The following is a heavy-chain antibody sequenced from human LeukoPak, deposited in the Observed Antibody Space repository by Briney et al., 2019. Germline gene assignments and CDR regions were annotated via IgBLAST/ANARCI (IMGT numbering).Heavy chain of an antibody. D-gene: IGHD2-21*02. J-gene: IGHJ2*01. Sequence: ASVKVSCKASGYTFNSYDISWARQAPGQGLEWMAWISTYNGNTNYALKVQGRATMTTDTSTSTAYMELRSLRSDDTAVYYCARGLGVVTAQSEQPKPRYFDLWGRGTQVTVSS. CDR2: ISTYNGNT. CDR1: GYTFNSYD. V-gene: IGHV1-18*01. CDR3: ARGLGVVTAQSEQPKPRYFDL.